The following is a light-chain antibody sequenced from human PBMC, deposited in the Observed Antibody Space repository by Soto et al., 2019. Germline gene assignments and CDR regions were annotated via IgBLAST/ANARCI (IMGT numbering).Light chain of an antibody. J-gene: IGKJ5*01. CDR2: DAS. V-gene: IGKV3-11*01. Sequence: FVLSQSAATLSLSPGGRGTLSCRASQCVSSYLARYQQKPSQAIRLLTYDASSRTTGIRARFSGRGSGTDSTLTISSLEPKDFAVYHCQQRSNFGQGTRLEIK. CDR1: QCVSSY. CDR3: QQRSN.